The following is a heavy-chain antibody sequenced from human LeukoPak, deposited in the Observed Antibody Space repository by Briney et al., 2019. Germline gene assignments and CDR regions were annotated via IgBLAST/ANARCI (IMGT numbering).Heavy chain of an antibody. V-gene: IGHV4-34*01. D-gene: IGHD6-19*01. CDR1: GGSFSGYY. J-gene: IGHJ4*02. CDR2: INHSGST. CDR3: AIRPVAGYFDY. Sequence: SSETLSLTCAVYGGSFSGYYWSWIRQPPGKGLEWIGEINHSGSTNYNPSLKSRVTISVDTSKNQFSLKLSSVTAADTAVYYCAIRPVAGYFDYWGQGTLVTVSS.